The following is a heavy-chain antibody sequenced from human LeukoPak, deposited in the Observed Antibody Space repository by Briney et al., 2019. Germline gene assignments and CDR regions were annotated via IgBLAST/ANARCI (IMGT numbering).Heavy chain of an antibody. J-gene: IGHJ4*02. V-gene: IGHV1-8*01. Sequence: GASVKVSCKASGYTFTSYDINWVRQATGQGLEWMGWMNPNSGNTGYAQKFQVRVTITRDTSANTAYMELSSLRSEDTAVYYCAREEYSYGSFDYWGQGTLVTVSS. D-gene: IGHD5-18*01. CDR3: AREEYSYGSFDY. CDR2: MNPNSGNT. CDR1: GYTFTSYD.